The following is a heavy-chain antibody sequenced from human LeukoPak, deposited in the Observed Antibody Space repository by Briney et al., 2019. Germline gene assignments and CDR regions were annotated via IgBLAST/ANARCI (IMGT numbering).Heavy chain of an antibody. J-gene: IGHJ5*02. V-gene: IGHV4-59*01. CDR1: GGSMVNYH. CDR2: IYNIETT. CDR3: ARGLDGYRFDP. D-gene: IGHD5-18*01. Sequence: PSETLSLTCTVSGGSMVNYHWTWIRQSPGKEPEYIGYIYNIETTYNNPSLMGRVTVSVDMSSRQFSLKLKSVTAADTAVYYCARGLDGYRFDPWGQGIMVTVPS.